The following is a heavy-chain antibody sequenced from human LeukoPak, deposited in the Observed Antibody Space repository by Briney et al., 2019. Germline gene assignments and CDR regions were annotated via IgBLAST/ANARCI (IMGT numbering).Heavy chain of an antibody. J-gene: IGHJ5*02. CDR2: INPNSGGT. CDR1: GYTFTGYY. CDR3: ARLLGRGNYYGSSGYYEP. Sequence: ASVKVSCKASGYTFTGYYMHWVRQAPGQGLEWMGWINPNSGGTNYAQKFQGRVTMTRDTSISTAYMELSRLRSDDTAVYYCARLLGRGNYYGSSGYYEPWGQGTLVTVSS. V-gene: IGHV1-2*02. D-gene: IGHD3-22*01.